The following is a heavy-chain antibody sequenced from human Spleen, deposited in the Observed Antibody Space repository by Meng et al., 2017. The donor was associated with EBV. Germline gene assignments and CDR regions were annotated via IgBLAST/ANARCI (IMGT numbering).Heavy chain of an antibody. Sequence: VQLGGSGGGSVVLGGSLRRSCTVAGFILRDAWISGVRQAPGKGLEWVSRINEHGTITTYADSVEGRFTISRDNAKNTMYLQMNSLRDEDTAVYYCSRDLVGSDDSWGQGTLVTVSS. J-gene: IGHJ4*02. CDR2: INEHGTIT. CDR3: SRDLVGSDDS. V-gene: IGHV3-74*01. CDR1: GFILRDAW.